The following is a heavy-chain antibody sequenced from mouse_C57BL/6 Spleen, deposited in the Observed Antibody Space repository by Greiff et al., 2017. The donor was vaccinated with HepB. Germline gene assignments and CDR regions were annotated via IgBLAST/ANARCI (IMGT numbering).Heavy chain of an antibody. CDR1: GYTFTDYN. J-gene: IGHJ4*01. Sequence: LVKPGASVKMSCKASGYTFTDYNMHWVKQSHGKSLEWIGYINPNNGGTSYNQKFKGKATLTVNKSSSTAYMELRSLTSEDSAVYYCARSDSYWGYDAMDYWGQGTSVTVSS. CDR2: INPNNGGT. CDR3: ARSDSYWGYDAMDY. D-gene: IGHD2-10*01. V-gene: IGHV1-22*01.